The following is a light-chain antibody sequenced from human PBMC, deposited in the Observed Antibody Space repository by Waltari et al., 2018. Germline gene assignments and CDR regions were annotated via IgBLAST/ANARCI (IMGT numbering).Light chain of an antibody. V-gene: IGKV1-5*03. CDR1: QSISSR. CDR3: QEYSQATST. J-gene: IGKJ1*01. CDR2: RAS. Sequence: DIQMTQSPSTLSASVGDRVTITCRAGQSISSRLAWYQQKPGKAPKLLIYRASTLESGVPSRFSGSGSGTEFTLTISSLQPDDFATYYCQEYSQATSTFGQGTKVEVK.